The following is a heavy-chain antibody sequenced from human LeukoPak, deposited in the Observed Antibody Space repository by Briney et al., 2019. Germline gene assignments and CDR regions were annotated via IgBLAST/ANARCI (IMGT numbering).Heavy chain of an antibody. CDR2: INHSGST. CDR1: GGSFSGYY. J-gene: IGHJ6*04. CDR3: ARADIVVVPAAKNYGMDV. D-gene: IGHD2-2*01. V-gene: IGHV4-34*01. Sequence: SETPSLTCAVYGGSFSGYYWSWIRQPPGKGLEWIGEINHSGSTNYNPSLKSRVTISVDTSKNQFSLKLSSVTAADTAVYYCARADIVVVPAAKNYGMDVWGKGATVTVSS.